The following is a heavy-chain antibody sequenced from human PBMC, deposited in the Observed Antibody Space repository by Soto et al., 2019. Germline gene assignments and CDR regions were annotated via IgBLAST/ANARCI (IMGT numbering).Heavy chain of an antibody. CDR3: AREGVVGGYSYGYDY. CDR2: IYYSGST. Sequence: PSETLSLTCTVPGGSISSYYWSWIRQPPGKGLEWIGYIYYSGSTNYNPSLKSRVTISVDTSKNQFSLKLSSVTAADTAVYYCAREGVVGGYSYGYDYWGQGTLVTVSS. J-gene: IGHJ4*02. D-gene: IGHD5-18*01. CDR1: GGSISSYY. V-gene: IGHV4-59*01.